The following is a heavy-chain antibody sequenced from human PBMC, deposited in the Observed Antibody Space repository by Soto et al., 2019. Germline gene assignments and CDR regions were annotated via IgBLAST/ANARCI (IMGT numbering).Heavy chain of an antibody. CDR1: GGSITNFF. CDR3: ARHGGGGSGWYDY. D-gene: IGHD6-19*01. J-gene: IGHJ4*02. V-gene: IGHV4-59*08. CDR2: IYSTGST. Sequence: QVQLQESGPGLVKPSETLSLTCSVSGGSITNFFWSWIRQPPGKGLEWIGYIYSTGSTNYNPSLKSRVPIAVDTSKNQVSLRLNSVTAADTADYYCARHGGGGSGWYDYWGQGTPVAVSP.